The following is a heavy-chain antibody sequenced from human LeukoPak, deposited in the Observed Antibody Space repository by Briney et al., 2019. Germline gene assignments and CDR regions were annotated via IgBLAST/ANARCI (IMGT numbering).Heavy chain of an antibody. J-gene: IGHJ4*02. CDR2: IYHSGSA. D-gene: IGHD3-10*01. CDR3: AKEFLDRSGILSGWGRPRKYSLFDY. V-gene: IGHV4-39*07. Sequence: SETLSLTCTVSGGSISSSSYYWGWIRQPPGKGLEWIGEIYHSGSANYNPSLKSRVTISIDKSKNQLSLRLSSVTAADTAVYYCAKEFLDRSGILSGWGRPRKYSLFDYWGQGTLVTVSS. CDR1: GGSISSSSYY.